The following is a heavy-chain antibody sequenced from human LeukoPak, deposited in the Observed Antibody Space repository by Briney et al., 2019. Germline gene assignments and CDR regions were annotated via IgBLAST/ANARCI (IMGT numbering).Heavy chain of an antibody. Sequence: GGSLRLSCAASGFTFSSYSMNWVRQAPGKGLEWVSYISSSSSTIYYADSVKGRFTISRDNAKNSLYLQMNSLRAEDTAVYYCARPYYYCSGSYSVPADWGQGTLVTVSS. V-gene: IGHV3-48*01. D-gene: IGHD3-10*01. CDR1: GFTFSSYS. J-gene: IGHJ4*02. CDR2: ISSSSSTI. CDR3: ARPYYYCSGSYSVPAD.